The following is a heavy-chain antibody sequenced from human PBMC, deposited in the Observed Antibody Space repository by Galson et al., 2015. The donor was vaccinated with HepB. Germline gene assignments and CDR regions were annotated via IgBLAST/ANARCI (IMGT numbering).Heavy chain of an antibody. D-gene: IGHD2-21*01. J-gene: IGHJ4*02. CDR3: AREKDCGGDVCYRHFDS. CDR1: GFIFSNSA. CDR2: ISHNGNNK. V-gene: IGHV3-30*04. Sequence: SLRLSCAASGFIFSNSALHWVRQAPGKGLEWVSLISHNGNNKYYADSVKGRFTISRDNSKNTLYLQMDDLRPDDTAVYFCAREKDCGGDVCYRHFDSWGQGTLVTVSS.